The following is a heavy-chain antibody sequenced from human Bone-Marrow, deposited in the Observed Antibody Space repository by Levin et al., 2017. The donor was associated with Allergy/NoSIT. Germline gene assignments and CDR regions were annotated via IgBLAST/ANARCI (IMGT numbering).Heavy chain of an antibody. V-gene: IGHV1-18*01. CDR2: ISAYNGNT. J-gene: IGHJ4*02. Sequence: RASVKVSCKASGYTFTSYGISWVRQAPGQGLEWMGWISAYNGNTNYAQKLQGRVTMTTDTSTSTAYMELRSLRSDDTAVYYCARDDFVAAAGANGLFDYWGQGTLVTVSS. D-gene: IGHD6-13*01. CDR3: ARDDFVAAAGANGLFDY. CDR1: GYTFTSYG.